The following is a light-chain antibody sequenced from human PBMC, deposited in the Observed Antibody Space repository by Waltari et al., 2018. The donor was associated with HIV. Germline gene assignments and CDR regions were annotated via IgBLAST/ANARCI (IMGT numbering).Light chain of an antibody. Sequence: QSVLTQPPSVSGAPGQRVTISRSGSSSNIGTGYDVQWYQQLPGTAPKLLMYANSYRPSGVPDRFSGSKSGTSASLAITGLQAEDEADYYCQSYDSSLSSVVFGGGTKLTVL. CDR2: ANS. CDR1: SSNIGTGYD. CDR3: QSYDSSLSSVV. V-gene: IGLV1-40*01. J-gene: IGLJ2*01.